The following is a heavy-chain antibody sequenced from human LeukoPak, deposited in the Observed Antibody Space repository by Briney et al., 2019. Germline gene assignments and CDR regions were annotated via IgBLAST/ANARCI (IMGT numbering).Heavy chain of an antibody. CDR2: ISASSGKT. J-gene: IGHJ3*02. D-gene: IGHD2-2*01. CDR1: GYTFSSHG. Sequence: ASVKVSCKTSGYTFSSHGITWVRQAPGQGLEWMGWISASSGKTNIAQNLQGRVPMTTDTSTTTAYMDLRSLRSDDTAVYYCARAYCGSTSCYFDIWGQGTVVTVSS. CDR3: ARAYCGSTSCYFDI. V-gene: IGHV1-18*01.